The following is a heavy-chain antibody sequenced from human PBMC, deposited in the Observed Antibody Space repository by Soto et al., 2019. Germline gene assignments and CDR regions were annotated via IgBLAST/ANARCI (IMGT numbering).Heavy chain of an antibody. CDR2: INAGNGNT. CDR3: ARRNNSGPIDY. V-gene: IGHV1-3*01. CDR1: GFTFTTHA. Sequence: QVPLVQSGAEVKEPGASLKVSCKTSGFTFTTHAIHWVRQAPGQRFEWMGWINAGNGNTKYSKRFQDRVTISRDTSASTAYMELSSLTSEDRAVYYCARRNNSGPIDYWGQGTLVTVSS. D-gene: IGHD5-12*01. J-gene: IGHJ4*02.